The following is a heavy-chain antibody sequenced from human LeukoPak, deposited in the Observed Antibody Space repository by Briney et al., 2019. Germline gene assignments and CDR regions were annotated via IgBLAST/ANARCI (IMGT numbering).Heavy chain of an antibody. Sequence: GESLKISCKGSGYSFTSYWIGWVRQMPGKGLEWMGIIYPGDSDTRYSPSFQGQVTISADKSISTAYLQWSSLKASDTAMYYCARGYMVRGVISYFDYWGQGTLVTVSS. D-gene: IGHD3-10*01. CDR1: GYSFTSYW. J-gene: IGHJ4*02. CDR3: ARGYMVRGVISYFDY. V-gene: IGHV5-51*01. CDR2: IYPGDSDT.